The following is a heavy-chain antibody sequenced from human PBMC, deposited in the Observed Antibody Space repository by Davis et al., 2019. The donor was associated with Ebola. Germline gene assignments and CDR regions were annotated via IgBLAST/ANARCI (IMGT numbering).Heavy chain of an antibody. J-gene: IGHJ4*01. V-gene: IGHV3-21*01. CDR2: ISSSSSYI. Sequence: GESLKISCAASGFTVSSNYMSWVRQAPGKGLEWVSSISSSSSYIYYADSVKGRFTISRDNSKKTLYLQMGSLRSEDTAVYYCARDFSSSSWQYYFDYWGHGTLVTVSS. CDR1: GFTVSSNY. D-gene: IGHD6-13*01. CDR3: ARDFSSSSWQYYFDY.